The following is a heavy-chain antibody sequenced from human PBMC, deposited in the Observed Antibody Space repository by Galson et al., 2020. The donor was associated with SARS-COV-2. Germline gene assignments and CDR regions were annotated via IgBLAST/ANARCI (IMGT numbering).Heavy chain of an antibody. Sequence: GGSLRLSCAVSGFTLNSYSMSWVRQAPGKGLEWVSSISSNSEYIYNVDSVKGRFTISRDNAKNSLYLQMNSLRAEDTAVYYCAREASWAMFGMDVWGQGTTVTVSS. V-gene: IGHV3-21*01. CDR2: ISSNSEYI. D-gene: IGHD1-26*01. CDR1: GFTLNSYS. J-gene: IGHJ6*02. CDR3: AREASWAMFGMDV.